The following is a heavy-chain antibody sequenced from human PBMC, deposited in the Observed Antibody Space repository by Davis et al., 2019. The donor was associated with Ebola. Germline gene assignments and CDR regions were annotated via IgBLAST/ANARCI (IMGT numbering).Heavy chain of an antibody. CDR3: ARVGNYYYYMDV. D-gene: IGHD7-27*01. Sequence: GGSLRLPCAASGFTFSSYSMNWVRQAPGKGLEWVSSISSSSSYIYYADSVKGRFTFSRDNAKHSLYLQMNSLRVEDTAVYYCARVGNYYYYMDVWGKGTTVTVSS. CDR1: GFTFSSYS. V-gene: IGHV3-21*01. CDR2: ISSSSSYI. J-gene: IGHJ6*03.